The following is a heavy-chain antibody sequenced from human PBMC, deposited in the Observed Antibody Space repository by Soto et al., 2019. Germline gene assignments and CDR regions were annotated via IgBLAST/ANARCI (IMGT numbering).Heavy chain of an antibody. J-gene: IGHJ4*02. CDR1: GGTFSSYA. D-gene: IGHD3-22*01. Sequence: SVKVSCKASGGTFSSYAISWVRQAPGQGLEWMGGIIPIFGTANYAQKFQGRVTITADKSTSTAYMELSSLRSEDTAVYYCARVAYYYDSSGYYGPFDYWGQGTLVTVSS. V-gene: IGHV1-69*06. CDR2: IIPIFGTA. CDR3: ARVAYYYDSSGYYGPFDY.